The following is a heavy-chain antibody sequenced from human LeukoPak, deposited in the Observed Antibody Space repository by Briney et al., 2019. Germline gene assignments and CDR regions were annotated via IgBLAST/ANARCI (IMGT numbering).Heavy chain of an antibody. D-gene: IGHD1-26*01. V-gene: IGHV3-66*01. J-gene: IGHJ2*01. CDR1: GFTVSGNH. CDR3: ARATYSRYWYFDP. Sequence: GGSLRLSCAAAGFTVSGNHMSWVRQSPEKGLGWVAIIESSGDMVYANSVKGRFTISRDNSKNTVSLQLNSLRAEDTAMYYCARATYSRYWYFDPWGRGTLVTVSS. CDR2: IESSGDM.